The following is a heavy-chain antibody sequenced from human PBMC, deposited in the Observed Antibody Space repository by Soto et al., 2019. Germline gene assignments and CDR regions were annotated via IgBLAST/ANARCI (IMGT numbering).Heavy chain of an antibody. J-gene: IGHJ6*02. CDR2: INHSGST. V-gene: IGHV4-34*01. CDR3: ARDDIVVVPAAKAYYYYGMDV. Sequence: SETLSLTCAVYGGSFSGYYWSWIRQPPGKGLEWIGEINHSGSTNYNPSLKSRVAISVDTSKNQFSLKLSSVTAADTAVYYCARDDIVVVPAAKAYYYYGMDVWGQGTTVTVSS. D-gene: IGHD2-2*01. CDR1: GGSFSGYY.